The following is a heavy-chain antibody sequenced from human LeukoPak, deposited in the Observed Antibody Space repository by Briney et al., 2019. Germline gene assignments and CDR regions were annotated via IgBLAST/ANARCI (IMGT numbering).Heavy chain of an antibody. J-gene: IGHJ3*02. D-gene: IGHD4-17*01. CDR1: GYSFTSYW. Sequence: GESLKISCQGSGYSFTSYWIGWVRQVPGKGVEGMGIIYPGDSDTRYSPSLQGQVTISADKSISTAYLQWSSLKASDTAMYYCARLGTFYGDYDAFDIWGQGTMVTVSS. CDR3: ARLGTFYGDYDAFDI. CDR2: IYPGDSDT. V-gene: IGHV5-51*01.